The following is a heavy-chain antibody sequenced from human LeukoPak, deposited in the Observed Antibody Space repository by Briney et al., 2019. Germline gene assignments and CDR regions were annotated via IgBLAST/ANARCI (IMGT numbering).Heavy chain of an antibody. CDR3: AKESGGPFYYFDY. CDR2: ISGSGGST. D-gene: IGHD4-23*01. V-gene: IGHV3-23*01. J-gene: IGHJ4*02. CDR1: GFTFSTYG. Sequence: AGGSLRLSCAASGFTFSTYGMSWVRQAPGKGLEWVSAISGSGGSTYYADSVKGRFTISRDNSKNTLYLQMNSLRAEDTAVYYCAKESGGPFYYFDYWGQGTLVTVSS.